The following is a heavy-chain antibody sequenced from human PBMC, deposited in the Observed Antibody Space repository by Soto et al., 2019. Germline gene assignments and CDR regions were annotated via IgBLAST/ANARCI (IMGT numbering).Heavy chain of an antibody. CDR3: AKARAQYYDFWSGYPVDY. V-gene: IGHV3-23*01. CDR1: GFTFSSYA. J-gene: IGHJ4*02. Sequence: SGGSLRLSCAASGFTFSSYAMSWVRQAPGEGLEWVSAISGSGGSTYYADSVKGRFTISRDNSKNTLYLQMNSLRAEDTAVYYCAKARAQYYDFWSGYPVDYWGQGTLVTVSS. D-gene: IGHD3-3*01. CDR2: ISGSGGST.